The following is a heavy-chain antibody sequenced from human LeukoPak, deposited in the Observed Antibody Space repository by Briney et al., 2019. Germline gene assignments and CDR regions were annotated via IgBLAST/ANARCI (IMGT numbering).Heavy chain of an antibody. CDR3: ARWASGYFYYYYMDV. V-gene: IGHV1-8*01. Sequence: ASVKVSFKASGYTFTSYDINWVRQATGQGLEWMGWMNPNSGNTGYAQKFQGRVTMTRNTSISTAYMELSSLRSEDTAVYYCARWASGYFYYYYMDVWGKGTTVTVSS. J-gene: IGHJ6*03. CDR1: GYTFTSYD. CDR2: MNPNSGNT. D-gene: IGHD3-3*01.